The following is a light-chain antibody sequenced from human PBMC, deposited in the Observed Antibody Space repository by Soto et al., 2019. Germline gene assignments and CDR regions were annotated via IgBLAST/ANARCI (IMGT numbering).Light chain of an antibody. CDR1: QSVSNY. CDR2: DVS. J-gene: IGKJ4*01. V-gene: IGKV3-11*01. Sequence: EIVLTQSPPILSLSPGDRATLSCRASQSVSNYLAWYQHKPGQAPRLLIYDVSKRASGIPARFTGSGSETDFTLTISSLEPEDFATYYCQQRNHWPPLTFGGGTRVEI. CDR3: QQRNHWPPLT.